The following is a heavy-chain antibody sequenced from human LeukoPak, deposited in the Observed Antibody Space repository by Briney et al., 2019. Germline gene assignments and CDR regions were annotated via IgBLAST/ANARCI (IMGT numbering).Heavy chain of an antibody. Sequence: GGSLRLSCAASGFTFSGYSMSWVRQAPGKGLEWVSGISGSGGTTYSADSVKGRFTISRDNSKTTLYLQMNSLRAEDTALYYCAKNYYYGGSRYYSFDCWGQGTLVTVSS. CDR2: ISGSGGTT. CDR1: GFTFSGYS. V-gene: IGHV3-23*01. J-gene: IGHJ4*02. D-gene: IGHD3-22*01. CDR3: AKNYYYGGSRYYSFDC.